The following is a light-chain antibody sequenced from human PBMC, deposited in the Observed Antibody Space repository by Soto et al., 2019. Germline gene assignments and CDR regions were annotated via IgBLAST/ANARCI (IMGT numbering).Light chain of an antibody. V-gene: IGKV2-30*01. Sequence: DVVMTQSPLSLPVTLGQPASISCRSSQSLVYTDGNTYLSWFQQRPGQPPRRLIYKVSNRDSGVPERFSGSGSGTDFTLKISRVEAEDVGVYYCMQGSHWASWTFGQGTKVDIK. J-gene: IGKJ1*01. CDR1: QSLVYTDGNTY. CDR2: KVS. CDR3: MQGSHWASWT.